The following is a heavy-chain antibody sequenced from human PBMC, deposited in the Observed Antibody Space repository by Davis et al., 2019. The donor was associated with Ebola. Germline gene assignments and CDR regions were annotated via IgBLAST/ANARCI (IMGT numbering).Heavy chain of an antibody. J-gene: IGHJ4*02. CDR3: AGFSGGESDY. CDR2: LYYSGFP. V-gene: IGHV4-61*01. D-gene: IGHD3-10*01. Sequence: SETLSLTCTVSGSSVSSGSYYWIWIRQPPGKGLEWIVSLYYSGFPNYNPSLKSLVTTSIDTSKNQFSLKLSSVTAADTAVYYCAGFSGGESDYWGQGTLVTVSS. CDR1: GSSVSSGSYY.